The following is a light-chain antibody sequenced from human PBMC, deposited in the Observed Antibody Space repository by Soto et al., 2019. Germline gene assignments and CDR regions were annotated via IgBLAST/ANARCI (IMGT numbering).Light chain of an antibody. CDR1: SSNIGAGYD. J-gene: IGLJ2*01. Sequence: QSVLTQPPSVSGAPGQRVTISCTGSSSNIGAGYDVHWYQQLPGRSPKLLIYANSNRPSGVPDRFSGSKSGTSASLAITGLQAEDEADYYCQSYDSSPSGLRVFGGGTKLTVL. CDR2: ANS. CDR3: QSYDSSPSGLRV. V-gene: IGLV1-40*01.